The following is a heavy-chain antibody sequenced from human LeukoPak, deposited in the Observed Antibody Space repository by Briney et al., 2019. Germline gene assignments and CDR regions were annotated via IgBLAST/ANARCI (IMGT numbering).Heavy chain of an antibody. D-gene: IGHD2-15*01. CDR2: IKQDGSEK. J-gene: IGHJ3*02. CDR3: ARTAWGYCSGGSCYSGAFDI. Sequence: GGSLRLSCAASGFTFSSYWMSWVRQAPGKGPEWVANIKQDGSEKYYVDSVKGRFTISRDNAKNTLYLQMNSLRAEDTAVYYCARTAWGYCSGGSCYSGAFDIWGQGTMVTVSS. V-gene: IGHV3-7*01. CDR1: GFTFSSYW.